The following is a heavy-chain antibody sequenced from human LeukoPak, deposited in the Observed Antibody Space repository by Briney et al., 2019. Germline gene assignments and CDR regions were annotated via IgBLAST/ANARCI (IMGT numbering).Heavy chain of an antibody. D-gene: IGHD3-16*02. V-gene: IGHV4-34*01. CDR2: INHSGST. CDR1: GGSFSGYY. CDR3: ARGFHDYVWGSYRYSGSFDP. Sequence: SETLSLTCAVYGGSFSGYYWSWIRQPPGKGLEWIGEINHSGSTNYNPSLKSRVTISVDTSKNQFSLKLSSVTAADTAVYYCARGFHDYVWGSYRYSGSFDPWGQGALVTVSS. J-gene: IGHJ5*02.